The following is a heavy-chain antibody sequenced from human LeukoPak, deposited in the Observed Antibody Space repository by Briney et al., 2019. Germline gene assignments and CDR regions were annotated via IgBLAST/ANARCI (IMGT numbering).Heavy chain of an antibody. D-gene: IGHD6-13*01. CDR1: GGSISSCY. Sequence: SETLSLTCTVSGGSISSCYWSWIRQPPGKGLEWIGEINHSGSTNYNPSLKSRVTISVDTSKNQFSLKLSSVTAADTAVYYCARRGGAAGIYYWGQGTLVTVSS. J-gene: IGHJ4*02. CDR2: INHSGST. V-gene: IGHV4-34*01. CDR3: ARRGGAAGIYY.